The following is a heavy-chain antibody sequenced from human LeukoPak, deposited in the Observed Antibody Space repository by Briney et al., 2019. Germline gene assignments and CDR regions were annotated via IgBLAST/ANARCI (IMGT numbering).Heavy chain of an antibody. CDR1: LGSISSSDYY. CDR2: IYYSGST. V-gene: IGHV4-31*03. J-gene: IGHJ4*02. CDR3: ASSSAARPEAYFDY. D-gene: IGHD5-18*01. Sequence: PSETLSLTCSVSLGSISSSDYYWGWIRQSPGKGLEWIGYIYYSGSTYYNPSLKSRVTISVDTSKNQFSLKLSSVTAADTAVYYCASSSAARPEAYFDYWGQGTLVTVSP.